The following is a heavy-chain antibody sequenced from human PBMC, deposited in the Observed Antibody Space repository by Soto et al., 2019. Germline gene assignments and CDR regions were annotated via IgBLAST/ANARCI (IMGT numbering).Heavy chain of an antibody. V-gene: IGHV4-39*01. CDR2: IYYSGST. Sequence: SETLSLTCTVSGGSISSSSYYWGWIRQPPGKGLEWIGGIYYSGSTYYNPSLKSRVTISVDTSKNQFSLKLSSVTAADTAVYYCARAHITMIVGVTPGFDPWGRGTLFT. D-gene: IGHD3-22*01. J-gene: IGHJ5*02. CDR3: ARAHITMIVGVTPGFDP. CDR1: GGSISSSSYY.